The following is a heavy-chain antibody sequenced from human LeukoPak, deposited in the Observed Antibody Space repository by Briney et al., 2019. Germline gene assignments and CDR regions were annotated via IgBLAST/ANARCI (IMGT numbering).Heavy chain of an antibody. CDR2: INSDGRST. Sequence: GGSLRLSCAASVFTFSRYWMHWVRQAPGGGLVWVSRINSDGRSTNYADSVKGRFTISRDNAKNTLYPQMNSLRAEDTAVYYCARDPDSSGWSSIEYWGQGTLVTVSS. CDR3: ARDPDSSGWSSIEY. D-gene: IGHD6-19*01. CDR1: VFTFSRYW. J-gene: IGHJ4*02. V-gene: IGHV3-74*01.